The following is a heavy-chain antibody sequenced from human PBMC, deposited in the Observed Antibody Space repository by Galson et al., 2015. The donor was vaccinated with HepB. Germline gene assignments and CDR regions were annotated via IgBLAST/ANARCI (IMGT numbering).Heavy chain of an antibody. CDR3: ARSIDFWSGYFVGGFDY. CDR1: GYTFTSYG. Sequence: SVKVSCKASGYTFTSYGISWVRQAPGQGLEWMGWISAYNGNTNYAQKLQGRVTMTTDTSTSTAYMELRSLRSDDTAVYYCARSIDFWSGYFVGGFDYWGQGTLVTVSS. CDR2: ISAYNGNT. J-gene: IGHJ4*02. D-gene: IGHD3-3*01. V-gene: IGHV1-18*01.